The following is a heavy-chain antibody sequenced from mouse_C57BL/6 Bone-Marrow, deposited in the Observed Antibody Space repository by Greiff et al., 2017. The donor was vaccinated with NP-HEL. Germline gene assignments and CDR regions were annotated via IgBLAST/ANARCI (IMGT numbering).Heavy chain of an antibody. D-gene: IGHD1-1*01. CDR3: ARDGATVDYYAMDY. CDR1: GFTFSDYY. CDR2: INYDGSST. V-gene: IGHV5-16*01. J-gene: IGHJ4*01. Sequence: EVMLVESEGGLVQPGSSMKLSCTASGFTFSDYYMAWVRQVPEKGLEWVANINYDGSSTYYLDSLKSRFIISRDNAKNILYLQMSSLKSEDTATYYCARDGATVDYYAMDYWGQGTSVTVSS.